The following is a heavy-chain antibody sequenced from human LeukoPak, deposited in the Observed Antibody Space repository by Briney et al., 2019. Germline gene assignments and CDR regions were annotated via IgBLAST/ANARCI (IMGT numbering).Heavy chain of an antibody. D-gene: IGHD3-10*01. Sequence: PSETLSLTCAVYGGSFSGYYWSWIRQPPGKGLEWIGEINHSGSTNYNPSLKSRVTISVDTSKNQFSLKLSSVTAADTAVYYCARGGGYFGSYFVYWGQGTLVTVSS. CDR3: ARGGGYFGSYFVY. V-gene: IGHV4-34*01. CDR2: INHSGST. CDR1: GGSFSGYY. J-gene: IGHJ4*02.